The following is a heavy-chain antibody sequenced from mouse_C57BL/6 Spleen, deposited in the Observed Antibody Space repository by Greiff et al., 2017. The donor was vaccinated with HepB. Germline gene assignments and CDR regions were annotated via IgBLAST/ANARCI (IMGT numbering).Heavy chain of an antibody. CDR2: IDPSDSYT. V-gene: IGHV1-50*01. CDR3: ARTKGNAMDY. J-gene: IGHJ4*01. Sequence: VQLQQSGAELVKPGASVKLSCKASGYTFTSYWMQWVKQRPGQGLEWIGEIDPSDSYTNYNQKFKGKATLTVDKSSSTAYMQLSSLTSEDSAVYYCARTKGNAMDYWGQGTSVTVSS. CDR1: GYTFTSYW. D-gene: IGHD1-3*01.